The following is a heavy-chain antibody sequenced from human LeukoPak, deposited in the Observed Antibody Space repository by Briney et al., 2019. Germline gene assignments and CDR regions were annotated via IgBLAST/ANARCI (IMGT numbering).Heavy chain of an antibody. CDR2: IKQDGSQK. V-gene: IGHV3-7*03. Sequence: GGSLRLSCVASGSTSSSHYMSWVRQVPGKGLEWVANIKQDGSQKSYVDSVKGRFTVSRDNAKNSLYLQMNSLRVEDTAIYYCARAAEFVADFDSWGQGTLVTVSS. CDR3: ARAAEFVADFDS. D-gene: IGHD2-15*01. J-gene: IGHJ4*02. CDR1: GSTSSSHY.